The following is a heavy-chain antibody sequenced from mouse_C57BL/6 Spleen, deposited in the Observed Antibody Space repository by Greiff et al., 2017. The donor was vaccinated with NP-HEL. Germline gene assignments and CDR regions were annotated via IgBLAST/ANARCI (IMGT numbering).Heavy chain of an antibody. CDR3: ARDWENYFDY. J-gene: IGHJ2*01. CDR2: ISTGSSTI. Sequence: EVQLVESGGGLVKPGGSLKLSCAASGFTFSDYGMHWVRQAPEQGLEWVAYISTGSSTIYYADNVKGRVTLSRDNANNTLFLQMTSRRSEDTALYYCARDWENYFDYWGQGTTLTVSS. D-gene: IGHD4-1*01. V-gene: IGHV5-17*01. CDR1: GFTFSDYG.